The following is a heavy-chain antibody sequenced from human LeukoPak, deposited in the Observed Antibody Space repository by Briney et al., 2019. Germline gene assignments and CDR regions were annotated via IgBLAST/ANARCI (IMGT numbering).Heavy chain of an antibody. CDR3: AKDILSWELLPDR. Sequence: GGSLRLSCAASGFTFDDYAMHWVRHAPGEGLEWVSGISWDSGSIGYVDSVKGRFTISRDNAKNSLYLQMNSLRAEDTALYYCAKDILSWELLPDRWGQGTLVTVSS. CDR2: ISWDSGSI. CDR1: GFTFDDYA. D-gene: IGHD1-26*01. J-gene: IGHJ4*02. V-gene: IGHV3-9*01.